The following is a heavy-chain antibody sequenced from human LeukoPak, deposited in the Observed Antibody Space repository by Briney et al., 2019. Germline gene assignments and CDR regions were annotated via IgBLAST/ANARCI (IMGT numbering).Heavy chain of an antibody. CDR2: ISSSSSHM. CDR1: GFTFNSYS. Sequence: GGSLRLSCAASGFTFNSYSMYWVRQAPGKGLEWVSSISSSSSHMFYADSVKGRFSISRDNGKKALHLQMSSLRVEDTAVYHCARGFDGYYGFDIWGQGTMVTVSS. CDR3: ARGFDGYYGFDI. J-gene: IGHJ3*02. V-gene: IGHV3-21*04. D-gene: IGHD5-24*01.